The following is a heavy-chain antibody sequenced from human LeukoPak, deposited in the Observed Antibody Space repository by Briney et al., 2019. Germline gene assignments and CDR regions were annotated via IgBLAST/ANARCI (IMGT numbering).Heavy chain of an antibody. Sequence: SETLSLTCAVYGGSFSGYYWSWIRQPPGKGLEWIGEINHSGSTNYNPSLKSRVTISVDTSKNQLSLKLSSVTAADTAVYYCAREEDIVVVPAATVFDYWGQGTLVTVSS. CDR1: GGSFSGYY. CDR2: INHSGST. J-gene: IGHJ4*02. V-gene: IGHV4-34*01. D-gene: IGHD2-2*01. CDR3: AREEDIVVVPAATVFDY.